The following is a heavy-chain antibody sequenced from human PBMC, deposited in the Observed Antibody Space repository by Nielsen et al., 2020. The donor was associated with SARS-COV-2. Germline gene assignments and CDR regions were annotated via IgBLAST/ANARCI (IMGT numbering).Heavy chain of an antibody. V-gene: IGHV4-31*11. CDR3: ASSSLIRGVIKFFVY. D-gene: IGHD3-10*01. CDR2: IYYSGST. Sequence: SETLSLTCAVYGGSFRGYYWSWIRQHPGKGLEWIGYIYYSGSTYYNPSLKSRVTISVDTSKNQFSLKLSSVTAADTAVYYCASSSLIRGVIKFFVYWGQGTLVTVSS. J-gene: IGHJ4*02. CDR1: GGSFRGYY.